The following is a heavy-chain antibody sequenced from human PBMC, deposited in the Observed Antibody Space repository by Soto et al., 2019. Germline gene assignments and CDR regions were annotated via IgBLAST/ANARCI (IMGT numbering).Heavy chain of an antibody. Sequence: EVPLLESGGGLVQPGGSLRLSCAASGFTFSSYAMSWVRQAPGKGLEWVSAISGSGGSTYYADSVKGRFTISRDNSKNTLYLQMNSLRAEDTAVYYCAKDEGRLGYCSGGSCYPFGYWGQGTLVTVSS. CDR3: AKDEGRLGYCSGGSCYPFGY. D-gene: IGHD2-15*01. CDR1: GFTFSSYA. J-gene: IGHJ4*02. V-gene: IGHV3-23*01. CDR2: ISGSGGST.